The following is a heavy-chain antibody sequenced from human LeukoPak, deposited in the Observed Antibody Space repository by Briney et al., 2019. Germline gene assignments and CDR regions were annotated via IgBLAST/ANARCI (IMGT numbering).Heavy chain of an antibody. CDR1: GFTLSKYG. CDR2: ISKSGDIT. Sequence: GGSLRLSCEASGFTLSKYGMKWVRQAAGKGLEYVSGISKSGDITHYVDSVKGRFTISRDNSKNTLYFQMNSLRAEDTALYYCATEGFYYWGPGTLVTVSS. CDR3: ATEGFYY. J-gene: IGHJ4*02. V-gene: IGHV3-23*01.